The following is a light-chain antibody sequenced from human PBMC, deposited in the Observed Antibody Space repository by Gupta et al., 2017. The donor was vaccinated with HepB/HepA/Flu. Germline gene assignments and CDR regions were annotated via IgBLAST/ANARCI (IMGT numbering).Light chain of an antibody. Sequence: EIVLTQSPATLSLSPGEGATLSCGASQSIASYLAWYQQKPGQAPRLLIYDASNRATGIPARFSGSGSGTDFTLTISSLEPEDFAVYYCQQRSNWPRTFGQGTRVEIK. J-gene: IGKJ1*01. V-gene: IGKV3-11*01. CDR2: DAS. CDR3: QQRSNWPRT. CDR1: QSIASY.